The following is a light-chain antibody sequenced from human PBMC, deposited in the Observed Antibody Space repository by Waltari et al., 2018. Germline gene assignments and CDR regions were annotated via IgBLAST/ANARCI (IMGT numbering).Light chain of an antibody. CDR3: QQYDDWPPKYS. V-gene: IGKV3-15*01. CDR1: QSISSN. CDR2: RAS. Sequence: EVVVTQTPAALSVSTGYGVTISCRASQSISSNLAWYQQKAGQAPRLLIYRASIRAADVPARFSGSGSGTEFTLTISSLQSEDFAVYFCQQYDDWPPKYSFGQGTKLDIK. J-gene: IGKJ2*01.